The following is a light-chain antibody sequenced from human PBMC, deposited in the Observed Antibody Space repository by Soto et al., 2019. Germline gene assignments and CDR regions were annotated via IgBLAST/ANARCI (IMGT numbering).Light chain of an antibody. CDR1: QSISSW. Sequence: DIQMTQSPSTLSATVGDRVTITCRASQSISSWLAWYQQKPGKAPKLLIYNASILESGFPSRFSGSVSGTEFTLSFSSLQPDDFATYYCQQFNNYPWTFGQGTKV. CDR3: QQFNNYPWT. V-gene: IGKV1-5*03. CDR2: NAS. J-gene: IGKJ1*01.